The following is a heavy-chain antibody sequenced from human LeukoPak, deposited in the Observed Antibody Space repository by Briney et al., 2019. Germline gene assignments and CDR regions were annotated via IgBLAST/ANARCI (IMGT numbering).Heavy chain of an antibody. J-gene: IGHJ4*02. D-gene: IGHD6-19*01. CDR1: GFTFSSYA. V-gene: IGHV3-30-3*01. CDR2: ISSDGGKT. Sequence: GGSLRLSCAASGFTFSSYAMHWVRQAPGKGLEWVAVISSDGGKTYYGDSVKGRFTISRDNSKNTLYLQMNSLRAEDTAVCYCARSSSGWYQFDYWGQGTLVTVSS. CDR3: ARSSSGWYQFDY.